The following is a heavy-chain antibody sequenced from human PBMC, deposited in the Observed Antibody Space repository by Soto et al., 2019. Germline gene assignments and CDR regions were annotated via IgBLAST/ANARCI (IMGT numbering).Heavy chain of an antibody. CDR3: TTEINSYYYDSSGYYQIDY. J-gene: IGHJ4*02. V-gene: IGHV3-15*07. CDR2: IKSKTDGGTT. Sequence: GGSLRLSCAASGFTFSNAWMNWVRQAPGKGLEWVGRIKSKTDGGTTDYAAPVKGRFTISRDDSKNTLYLQMNSLKTEDTAVYYCTTEINSYYYDSSGYYQIDYWGQGTLVTVSS. CDR1: GFTFSNAW. D-gene: IGHD3-22*01.